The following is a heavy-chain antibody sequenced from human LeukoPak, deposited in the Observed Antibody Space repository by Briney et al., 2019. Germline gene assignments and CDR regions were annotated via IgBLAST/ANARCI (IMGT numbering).Heavy chain of an antibody. D-gene: IGHD6-13*01. CDR3: ARVDLIAAAAFDY. CDR2: IYHSGST. Sequence: PSQTLSLTCAVSGGSISSGSYSWSWIRQPPGKGLEWIGYIYHSGSTYYNPSLKSRVTISVDRSKNQFSLKLSSVTAADTAVYYCARVDLIAAAAFDYWGQGALVTVSS. V-gene: IGHV4-30-2*01. J-gene: IGHJ4*02. CDR1: GGSISSGSYS.